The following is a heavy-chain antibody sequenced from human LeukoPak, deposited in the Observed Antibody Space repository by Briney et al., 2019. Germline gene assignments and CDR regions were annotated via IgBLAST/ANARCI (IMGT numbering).Heavy chain of an antibody. CDR3: VRDGDSLDF. CDR1: GFRFRDYW. J-gene: IGHJ4*02. CDR2: IKYDGSKI. D-gene: IGHD2-21*02. V-gene: IGHV3-7*01. Sequence: GGSLRLSCAASGFRFRDYWMSWVRQAPGKGLEWVADIKYDGSKIYYVDSVKGRFTISRDNAKASLFLRMNSLRAEDSGVYFCVRDGDSLDFWGQGTLVTVSP.